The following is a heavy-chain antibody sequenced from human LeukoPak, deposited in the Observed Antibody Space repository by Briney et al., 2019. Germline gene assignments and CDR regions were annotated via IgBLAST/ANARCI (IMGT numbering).Heavy chain of an antibody. CDR1: GYTFTIYG. CDR2: ISAYNGNR. D-gene: IGHD6-6*01. CDR3: ARDRRTYSSSSWFDP. V-gene: IGHV1-18*01. J-gene: IGHJ5*02. Sequence: ASVTVSFTSSGYTFTIYGITWVRQAPGQGQEWMGWISAYNGNRNYAQTFQGRVTITTDTSTSTAYMELRSLRSDDTAVYYCARDRRTYSSSSWFDPWGQGTLVTVPS.